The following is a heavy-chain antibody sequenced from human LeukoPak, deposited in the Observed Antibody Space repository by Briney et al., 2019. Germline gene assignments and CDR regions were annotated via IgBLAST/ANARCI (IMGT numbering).Heavy chain of an antibody. CDR3: TNHLPWGRSSCPPFDS. CDR2: ISGDSNYI. V-gene: IGHV3-21*01. CDR1: GFIFSDYS. D-gene: IGHD6-13*01. Sequence: GGSLRLSCAASGFIFSDYSMRWVRQAPGKGLEWVSSISGDSNYIYYPDSVRGRFTISRDNAKNSLFLQMISLRVEDTAVYYCTNHLPWGRSSCPPFDSWGEGTLVTVSS. J-gene: IGHJ4*02.